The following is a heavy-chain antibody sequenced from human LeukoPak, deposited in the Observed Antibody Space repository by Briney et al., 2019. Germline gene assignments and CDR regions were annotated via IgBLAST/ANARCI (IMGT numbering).Heavy chain of an antibody. Sequence: SETLSLTCAVYGGSFSGYYWSWIRQPPGKGLEWIGYIYYTGSTNYNPSLTSRVTISVDTSKNQVSLTLSSVTAADTAVYYCARSSAVAVDYWGQGTLVTVSS. V-gene: IGHV4-59*01. J-gene: IGHJ4*02. CDR3: ARSSAVAVDY. CDR1: GGSFSGYY. D-gene: IGHD6-19*01. CDR2: IYYTGST.